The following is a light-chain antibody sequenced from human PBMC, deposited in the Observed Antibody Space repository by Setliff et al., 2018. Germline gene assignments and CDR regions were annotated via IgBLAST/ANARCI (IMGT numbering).Light chain of an antibody. CDR3: QSYDYKLTHYV. J-gene: IGLJ1*01. CDR2: EVS. Sequence: QSVLTQPPSASGSPGQSVTISCTGTSSDVGGYNYVSWYQQHPGKAPKLMIYEVSKRPSGVPDRFSGSKSGNTASLTVSGLQAEDEADYYCQSYDYKLTHYVFGTGTKVTVL. CDR1: SSDVGGYNY. V-gene: IGLV2-8*01.